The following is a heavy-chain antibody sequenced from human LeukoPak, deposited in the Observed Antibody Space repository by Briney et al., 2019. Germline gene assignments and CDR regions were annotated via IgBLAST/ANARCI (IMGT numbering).Heavy chain of an antibody. J-gene: IGHJ6*04. V-gene: IGHV4-30-4*01. CDR3: ARDTVTTPYYYYGMDV. CDR2: IYYSGST. D-gene: IGHD4-17*01. CDR1: GGSISSGDYY. Sequence: SETLSLTCTVSGGSISSGDYYWSWIRQPPGKGLEWIRYIYYSGSTYYNPSLKSRVTISVDTSKNQFSLKLSSVTAADTAVYYCARDTVTTPYYYYGMDVWGRGTTVTVSS.